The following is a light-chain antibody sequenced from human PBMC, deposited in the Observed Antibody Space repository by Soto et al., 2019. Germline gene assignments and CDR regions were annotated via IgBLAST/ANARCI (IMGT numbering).Light chain of an antibody. CDR2: DAS. V-gene: IGKV1-33*01. Sequence: DIQMTQSPSSLSASVRERVTITCQASQDISNYLNWYQQKPGKAPKLLIYDASNLETGVPSRFSGSGSGTDLTFTISSLKPEDIATYYCQQYDNLPLTFGGGTKVEIK. CDR1: QDISNY. J-gene: IGKJ4*01. CDR3: QQYDNLPLT.